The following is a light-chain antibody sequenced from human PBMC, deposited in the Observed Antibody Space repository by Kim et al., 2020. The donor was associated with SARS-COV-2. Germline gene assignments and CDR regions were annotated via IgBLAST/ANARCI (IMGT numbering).Light chain of an antibody. V-gene: IGLV7-43*01. J-gene: IGLJ2*01. CDR2: STG. Sequence: GGTVTLTFASSSGAVTSDYDANWFQQKPGQTPRALICSTGNKHSWTPARFAGSLLGNKAALTVAGVQAEDEAEYYCLLYDGGTQRVFGGGTQLTVL. CDR1: SGAVTSDYD. CDR3: LLYDGGTQRV.